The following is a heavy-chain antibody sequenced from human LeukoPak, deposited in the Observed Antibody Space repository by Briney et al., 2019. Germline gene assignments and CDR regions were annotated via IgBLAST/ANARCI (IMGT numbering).Heavy chain of an antibody. D-gene: IGHD6-19*01. CDR1: GFTFSSYA. J-gene: IGHJ6*03. V-gene: IGHV3-30*04. CDR3: ARIAVAGTYYYYYMDV. Sequence: GGSLRLSCAASGFTFSSYAMHWVRQAPGKGLEWVAVISYDGSNKYYADSVKGRFTISRDNSKNTLYRQMNSLRAEDTAVYYCARIAVAGTYYYYYMDVWGKGTTVTVSS. CDR2: ISYDGSNK.